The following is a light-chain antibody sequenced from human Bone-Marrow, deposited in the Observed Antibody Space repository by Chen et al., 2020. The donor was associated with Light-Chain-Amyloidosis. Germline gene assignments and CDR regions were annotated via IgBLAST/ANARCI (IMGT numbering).Light chain of an antibody. CDR3: SSYAGSNNFV. CDR2: EVS. Sequence: QSALAQPPSASGSPGQSVTISCAGTSSDVGDYKYVSWYHQHPGKAPKLMISEVSKRPSGVPDRFSGSKSGNTASLTVSGLQAEDEADYYCSSYAGSNNFVFGPGTKVTVL. V-gene: IGLV2-8*01. J-gene: IGLJ1*01. CDR1: SSDVGDYKY.